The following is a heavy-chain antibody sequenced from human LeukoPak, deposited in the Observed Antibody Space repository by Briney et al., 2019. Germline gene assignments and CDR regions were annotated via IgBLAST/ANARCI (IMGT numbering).Heavy chain of an antibody. CDR2: ICWDSGSI. Sequence: GRSLRLSCAVSGFIFHDHVMHWVRQAPGKGLEWVSGICWDSGSIGCADSVKGRFTISRDNAKNSLFLQMDSLRGDDTALYYCAKDISGSSSNMGHYYGMDVWGQGTPVTVSS. D-gene: IGHD1-26*01. V-gene: IGHV3-9*01. J-gene: IGHJ6*02. CDR3: AKDISGSSSNMGHYYGMDV. CDR1: GFIFHDHV.